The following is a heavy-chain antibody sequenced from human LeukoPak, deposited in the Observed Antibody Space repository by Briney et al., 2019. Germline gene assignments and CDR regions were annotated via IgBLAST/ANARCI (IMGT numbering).Heavy chain of an antibody. CDR3: ARIQPSCPGLGFCSFDI. Sequence: PSETLSLTCSVSGSSISPHHWTWIRQAPGEGLEWMGYIYYRGTTNYSPSLKNRLTMSVDTSKNQIPLKLTSVTAADTAVYYCARIQPSCPGLGFCSFDIWGQGTLATVSS. D-gene: IGHD3-3*01. V-gene: IGHV4-59*11. J-gene: IGHJ3*02. CDR1: GSSISPHH. CDR2: IYYRGTT.